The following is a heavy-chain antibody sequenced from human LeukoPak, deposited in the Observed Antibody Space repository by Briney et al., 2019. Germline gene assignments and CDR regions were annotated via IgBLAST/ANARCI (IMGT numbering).Heavy chain of an antibody. J-gene: IGHJ3*02. V-gene: IGHV5-51*01. CDR3: ARPPTPQLGAFDI. D-gene: IGHD2-2*01. Sequence: KIGESLKISCKGPGYSFTSCWIGWVRQMPGKGLEWMGIIYPGDSDTRYSPSFQGQVTISADKSISTAYLQWSSLKASDTAMYYCARPPTPQLGAFDIWGQGTMVTVSS. CDR1: GYSFTSCW. CDR2: IYPGDSDT.